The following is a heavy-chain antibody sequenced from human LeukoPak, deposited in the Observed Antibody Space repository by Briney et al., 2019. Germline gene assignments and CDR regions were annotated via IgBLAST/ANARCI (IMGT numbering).Heavy chain of an antibody. V-gene: IGHV1-69*02. CDR3: ARVAQEYSSSSRYYYYYMDV. J-gene: IGHJ6*03. CDR1: GGTFSSYT. Sequence: SVKVSCKASGGTFSSYTFSWVRQAPGQGLEWMGRIIPILGIANYAQKFQGRVTITADKSTSTAYMELSSLRSEDTAVYYCARVAQEYSSSSRYYYYYMDVWGKGTTVTVSS. D-gene: IGHD6-6*01. CDR2: IIPILGIA.